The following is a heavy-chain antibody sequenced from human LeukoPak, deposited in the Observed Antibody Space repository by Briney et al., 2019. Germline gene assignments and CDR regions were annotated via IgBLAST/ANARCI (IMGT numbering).Heavy chain of an antibody. CDR1: GGIFSSYA. CDR2: IIPILGIA. Sequence: ASVKVSCKASGGIFSSYAISWVRQTPGQGLEWMGRIIPILGIANYAQKFQGRVTITADKSTSTAYMDLSSLRSEDTAVYYCARDLPPYYFDYWGQGTLVTVSS. V-gene: IGHV1-69*04. CDR3: ARDLPPYYFDY. J-gene: IGHJ4*02.